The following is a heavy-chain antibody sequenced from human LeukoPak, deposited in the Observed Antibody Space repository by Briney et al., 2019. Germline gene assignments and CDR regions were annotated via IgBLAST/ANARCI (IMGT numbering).Heavy chain of an antibody. CDR1: GFTFDDYA. CDR2: ISGDGGST. D-gene: IGHD4-23*01. J-gene: IGHJ6*02. Sequence: GGSLRLSCAASGFTFDDYAMHWVRQAPGKGLEWVAFISGDGGSTYYAGSVKGRFTISRDNSKNSLYLQMNSLRTEDTALYYCAKEYGGNSAYYYYGMDVWGQGTTVTVSS. V-gene: IGHV3-43*02. CDR3: AKEYGGNSAYYYYGMDV.